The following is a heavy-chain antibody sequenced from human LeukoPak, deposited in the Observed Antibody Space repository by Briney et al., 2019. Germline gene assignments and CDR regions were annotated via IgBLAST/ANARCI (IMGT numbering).Heavy chain of an antibody. CDR1: GISFSRGW. J-gene: IGHJ4*02. V-gene: IGHV3-7*01. CDR2: IKEDGREK. CDR3: ARDGYFYAWDY. D-gene: IGHD2/OR15-2a*01. Sequence: QPGGSLRLSCVASGISFSRGWMSWVRQAPGKGLEWVAKIKEDGREKYYVDSVNGRFTISRDNAENSLYLQMNSLRAEDTAVYFCARDGYFYAWDYWGQGTLVTVSS.